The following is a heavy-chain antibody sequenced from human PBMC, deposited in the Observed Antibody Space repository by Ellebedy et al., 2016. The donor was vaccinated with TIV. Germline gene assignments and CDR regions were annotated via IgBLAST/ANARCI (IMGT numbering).Heavy chain of an antibody. D-gene: IGHD4-17*01. CDR1: GYILTANW. V-gene: IGHV1-2*02. J-gene: IGHJ5*02. CDR2: INPISGGT. Sequence: ASVKVSCKASGYILTANWMHWARQAPGQGLEWMGLINPISGGTVYAQNFEGRVTVTRDTSTSTVYMELGSLTSDDTAVYYCARGGPTTVTSPEFDPWGQGTLVTVSS. CDR3: ARGGPTTVTSPEFDP.